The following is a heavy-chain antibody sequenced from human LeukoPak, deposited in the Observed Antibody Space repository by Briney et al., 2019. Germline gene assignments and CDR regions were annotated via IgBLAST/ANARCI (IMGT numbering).Heavy chain of an antibody. CDR3: ARGYDFWLDY. D-gene: IGHD3-3*01. J-gene: IGHJ4*02. CDR1: GGSFSGYY. CDR2: INHSGRN. V-gene: IGHV4-34*01. Sequence: SETLSLTCAVYGGSFSGYYWRWIRQPPGKGLEWSGEINHSGRNNDKPSLKRRVTMSVDTSKNQFSLKLSSVTAADTAVYYCARGYDFWLDYWGQGTLVTVSS.